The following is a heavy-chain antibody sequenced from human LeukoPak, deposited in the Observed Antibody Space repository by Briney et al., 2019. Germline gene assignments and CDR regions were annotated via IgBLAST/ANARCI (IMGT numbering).Heavy chain of an antibody. CDR2: IYYSGST. CDR3: ARVYSSGWYVDY. J-gene: IGHJ4*02. V-gene: IGHV4-59*08. Sequence: SETLSLTCTVSGGSISRNYWSWIRQPPGKGLEWIGYIYYSGSTNYNPSLKSRVTISVDTSKNQFSLKLSSVTAADTAVYYCARVYSSGWYVDYWGQGTLVTVSP. CDR1: GGSISRNY. D-gene: IGHD6-19*01.